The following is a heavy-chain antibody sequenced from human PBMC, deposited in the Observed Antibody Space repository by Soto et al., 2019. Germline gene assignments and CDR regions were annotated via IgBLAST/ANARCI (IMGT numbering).Heavy chain of an antibody. CDR2: ISYDGSDK. D-gene: IGHD1-26*01. J-gene: IGHJ6*04. CDR1: GFTLSGYV. V-gene: IGHV3-30-3*01. CDR3: ATGTKWQHSDGRDV. Sequence: PGGSLRLSCPASGFTLSGYVLHWVRQAPGKGLEWVALISYDGSDKNYGDSVKGRFTISRDNSKNTLYLQMDSLRAEDTAMYYCATGTKWQHSDGRDVWGKVSAVTV.